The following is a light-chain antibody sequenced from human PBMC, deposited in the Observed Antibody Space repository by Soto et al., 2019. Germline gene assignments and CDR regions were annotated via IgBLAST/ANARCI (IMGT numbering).Light chain of an antibody. CDR1: SSDVGGYNY. CDR2: EVS. V-gene: IGLV2-14*01. J-gene: IGLJ1*01. CDR3: SSYTSSSKV. Sequence: QSALTQPASVSGSPGQSITISCTGTSSDVGGYNYVSWYQQHPGKAPKLMIYEVSNRPSGVSNRFSGSKSGNTASLTISGLQAEDDADYYCSSYTSSSKVFGTGTKLTVL.